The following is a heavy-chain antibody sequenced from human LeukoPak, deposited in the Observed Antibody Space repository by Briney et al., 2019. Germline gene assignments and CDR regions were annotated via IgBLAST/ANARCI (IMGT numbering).Heavy chain of an antibody. CDR3: ARRIGYSYGF. CDR2: IYYSGST. J-gene: IGHJ4*02. V-gene: IGHV4-59*01. CDR1: GGSISSYY. D-gene: IGHD5-18*01. Sequence: PSETLSLTCTVSGGSISSYYWSWIRQPPGKGLEWIGYIYYSGSTNYNPSLKSRVTISVDTSKNQFSLKLSSVTAADTAVYYCARRIGYSYGFWGQGTLVTVSS.